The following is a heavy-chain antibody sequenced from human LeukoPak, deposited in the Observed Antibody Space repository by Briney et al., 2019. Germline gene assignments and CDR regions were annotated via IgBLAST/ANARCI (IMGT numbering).Heavy chain of an antibody. CDR2: ISYSGST. D-gene: IGHD2-15*01. Sequence: RTSETLSLTCTVSGGSISSYYWSWIRQPPGKGVEWVGYISYSGSTKYNPSLKSRVSISVDTSKTQFSLKLSSVTAADTAVYYCARHAGCSGDSCFSGFPDCWGQGTLVTVSS. CDR3: ARHAGCSGDSCFSGFPDC. CDR1: GGSISSYY. J-gene: IGHJ4*02. V-gene: IGHV4-59*08.